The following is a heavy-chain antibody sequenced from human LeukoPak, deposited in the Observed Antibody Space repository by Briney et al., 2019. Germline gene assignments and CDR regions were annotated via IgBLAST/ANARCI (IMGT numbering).Heavy chain of an antibody. CDR3: ARLGYSGSYLAYYYYYGMDV. V-gene: IGHV5-51*01. J-gene: IGHJ6*02. CDR1: GYSFISYW. D-gene: IGHD1-26*01. CDR2: IYPADSDI. Sequence: GESLKISCKGSGYSFISYWIGWVRQLPGKGLEWMGIIYPADSDIRYSPSFQGQVTISVDKSISTAYLQWSSLKASDTAMYYCARLGYSGSYLAYYYYYGMDVWGQGTTVTVSS.